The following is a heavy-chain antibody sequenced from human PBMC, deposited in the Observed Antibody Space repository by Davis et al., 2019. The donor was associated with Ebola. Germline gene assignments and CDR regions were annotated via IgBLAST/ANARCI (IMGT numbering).Heavy chain of an antibody. CDR3: SRYTRTLFDY. CDR2: INHSGST. Sequence: MPSETLSLTCAVYGGSFSGYYWSWIRQPPGKGLEWIGEINHSGSTNYNPSPKSRVTISVDTSKHQFSLKLSSVTAAGTAVYYCSRYTRTLFDYWGQGTLVTVSS. CDR1: GGSFSGYY. J-gene: IGHJ4*02. D-gene: IGHD1-14*01. V-gene: IGHV4-34*01.